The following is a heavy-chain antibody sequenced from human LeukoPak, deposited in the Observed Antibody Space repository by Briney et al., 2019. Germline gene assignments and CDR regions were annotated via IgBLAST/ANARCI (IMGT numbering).Heavy chain of an antibody. J-gene: IGHJ4*02. CDR1: GYTFTGYY. Sequence: ASVKVSCKASGYTFTGYYMHWVRQAPGQGLEWMGWITPSGDTNYAQKFQGRVAITRDMSITTAYMDLSRLTSDDTAVYYCARDRYGDGFAHFDYWGQGALVTVSS. V-gene: IGHV1-2*02. D-gene: IGHD5-24*01. CDR3: ARDRYGDGFAHFDY. CDR2: ITPSGDT.